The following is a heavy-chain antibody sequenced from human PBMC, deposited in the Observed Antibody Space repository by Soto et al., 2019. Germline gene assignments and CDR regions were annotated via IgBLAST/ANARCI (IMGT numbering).Heavy chain of an antibody. V-gene: IGHV3-33*01. Sequence: PGGSLRLSCAASGFTFSSYGMHWVRQAPGKGLEWVAVIWYDGSNKYYADSVKGRFTISRDNSKNTLYLQMNSLRAEDTAVYYCARGLLWFGELLSGAFDIWGQGKMVTVSS. CDR1: GFTFSSYG. CDR2: IWYDGSNK. CDR3: ARGLLWFGELLSGAFDI. D-gene: IGHD3-10*01. J-gene: IGHJ3*02.